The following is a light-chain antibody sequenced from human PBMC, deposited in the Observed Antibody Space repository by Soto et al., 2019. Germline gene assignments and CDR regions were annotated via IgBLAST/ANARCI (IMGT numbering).Light chain of an antibody. CDR3: SSYAGNNKLV. J-gene: IGLJ2*01. CDR1: SSDVGYYNY. V-gene: IGLV2-8*01. Sequence: QSALTQPPSASGSPGQSVTISCTGSSSDVGYYNYVSWYQHHPGKAPRLIIYEVRRPPSGVPDRFSGSRSGNTASLTVSGLQPEDETDYYCSSYAGNNKLVFGGGTKLTVL. CDR2: EVR.